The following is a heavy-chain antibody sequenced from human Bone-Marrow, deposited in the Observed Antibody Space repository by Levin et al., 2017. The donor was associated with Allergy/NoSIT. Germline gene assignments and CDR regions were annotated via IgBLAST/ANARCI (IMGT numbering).Heavy chain of an antibody. CDR3: ARHGSWNFDY. CDR1: GFIFSTSW. J-gene: IGHJ4*02. CDR2: IKQDGTSK. V-gene: IGHV3-7*01. D-gene: IGHD6-13*01. Sequence: GGSLRLSCEASGFIFSTSWMGWVRQAPGKGLEWVANIKQDGTSKFYVDSVKGRFTVSRDNAKNSLYLQMNSLRAEDTAVYYCARHGSWNFDYWGQGTLVTVSS.